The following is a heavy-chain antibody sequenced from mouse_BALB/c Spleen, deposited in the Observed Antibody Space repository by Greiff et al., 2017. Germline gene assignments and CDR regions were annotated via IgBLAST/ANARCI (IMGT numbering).Heavy chain of an antibody. CDR2: ISSGSSTI. CDR1: GFNFSSFG. D-gene: IGHD2-10*01. CDR3: ATYYGNTYAMDY. J-gene: IGHJ4*01. V-gene: IGHV5-17*02. Sequence: EVQLVESGGGLVQPGGSRKLSCAASGFNFSSFGMHWVRQAPEKGLEWVAYISSGSSTIYYADTVKGRFTISRDNPKNTLFLQMTSLRSEDTAMYYCATYYGNTYAMDYWGQGTSVTVSS.